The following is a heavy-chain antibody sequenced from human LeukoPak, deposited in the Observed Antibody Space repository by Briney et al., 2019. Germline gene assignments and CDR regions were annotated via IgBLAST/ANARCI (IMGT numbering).Heavy chain of an antibody. CDR1: GGSISSYY. J-gene: IGHJ6*03. Sequence: SETLSLTCTVSGGSISSYYWSWIRQPAGKGLEGIGRIYTSGSTNYNPSLKSRVTMSVDTSKNQSSLKLSSVTAADTAVYYCARDNWGSSSIYYYYYMDVWGKGTTVTVSS. CDR2: IYTSGST. CDR3: ARDNWGSSSIYYYYYMDV. D-gene: IGHD6-6*01. V-gene: IGHV4-4*07.